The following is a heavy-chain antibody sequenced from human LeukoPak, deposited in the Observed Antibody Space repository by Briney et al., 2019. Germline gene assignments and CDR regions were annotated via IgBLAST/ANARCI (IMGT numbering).Heavy chain of an antibody. CDR3: ARDESTSILWW. V-gene: IGHV1-46*01. CDR1: GYTFINYY. J-gene: IGHJ1*01. CDR2: INPSGGST. D-gene: IGHD2-21*01. Sequence: ASVKVSCKASGYTFINYYMHWVRQAPGQGLEWMGIINPSGGSTSYAQKFQGRVTMTRDTSTSTVYMELSSLRSEDTAVYYGARDESTSILWWWGQGTLVTVSS.